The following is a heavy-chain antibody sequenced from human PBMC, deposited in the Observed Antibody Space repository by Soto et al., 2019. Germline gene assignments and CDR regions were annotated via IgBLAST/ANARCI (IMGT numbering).Heavy chain of an antibody. CDR3: ARGVGQLVDRWFDP. D-gene: IGHD6-6*01. J-gene: IGHJ5*02. V-gene: IGHV4-59*01. Sequence: KTSETLSLTCTVSGGSISSYYWSWIRQPPGKGLEWIGYIYYSGSTNYNPSLKSRVTISVDTSKNQFSLKLSSVTAADTAVYYCARGVGQLVDRWFDPWGQGTLVTVSS. CDR2: IYYSGST. CDR1: GGSISSYY.